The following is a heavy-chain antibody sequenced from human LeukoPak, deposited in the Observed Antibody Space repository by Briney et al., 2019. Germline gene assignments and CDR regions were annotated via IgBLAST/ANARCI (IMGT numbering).Heavy chain of an antibody. CDR3: ARRRPPGAAAPHRSVWFDP. J-gene: IGHJ5*02. CDR1: GYSFTSYW. D-gene: IGHD6-13*01. Sequence: GESLKISCKGSGYSFTSYWIGWVRQMPGKGLEWMGIIYPGDSDTRYSPSFQGQVTISADKSISTAYLQWSSLKASDTAMYYCARRRPPGAAAPHRSVWFDPWGQGTLVTVSS. CDR2: IYPGDSDT. V-gene: IGHV5-51*01.